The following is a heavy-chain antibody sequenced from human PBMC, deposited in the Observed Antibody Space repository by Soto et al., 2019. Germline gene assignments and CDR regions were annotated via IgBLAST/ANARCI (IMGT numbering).Heavy chain of an antibody. V-gene: IGHV1-18*04. J-gene: IGHJ6*02. CDR1: GYTFTSYG. Sequence: GASVKVSCKASGYTFTSYGISWVRQAPGQGLEWMGWISAYNGNTSYAQKLQGRVTMTTDTSTSTAYMELRSLRSDDTAVYYCARDGDNYDFWSGPFGVWGQGTTVTVSS. CDR2: ISAYNGNT. D-gene: IGHD3-3*01. CDR3: ARDGDNYDFWSGPFGV.